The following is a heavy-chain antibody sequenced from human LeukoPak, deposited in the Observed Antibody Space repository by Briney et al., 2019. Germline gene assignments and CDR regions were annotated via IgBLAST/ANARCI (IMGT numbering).Heavy chain of an antibody. J-gene: IGHJ6*03. V-gene: IGHV4-59*08. Sequence: SETLSLTCTVSGGSISSYYWSWIRQPPGKGLEWLGYIYYSGSTNYNPSLKSRVTISVDTSKNQFSLKLSSVTAADTAVYYCARTLHCSSTSCRGYYYYYYMDVWGKGTTVTVSS. CDR1: GGSISSYY. D-gene: IGHD2-2*01. CDR2: IYYSGST. CDR3: ARTLHCSSTSCRGYYYYYYMDV.